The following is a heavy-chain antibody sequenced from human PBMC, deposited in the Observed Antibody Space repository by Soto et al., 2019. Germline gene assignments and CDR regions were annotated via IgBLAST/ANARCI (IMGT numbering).Heavy chain of an antibody. V-gene: IGHV3-21*01. CDR2: ITSSSSYI. CDR3: VRARSTDSRPDY. D-gene: IGHD3-22*01. Sequence: GGSLRLSCAASGFTFSLYSMIWVRQAPGKGLEWVASITSSSSYIYYEDSLKGRFTISRDNAKNSLFLQLDSLRAEDTAVYFCVRARSTDSRPDYWGQGTLLTVYS. CDR1: GFTFSLYS. J-gene: IGHJ4*02.